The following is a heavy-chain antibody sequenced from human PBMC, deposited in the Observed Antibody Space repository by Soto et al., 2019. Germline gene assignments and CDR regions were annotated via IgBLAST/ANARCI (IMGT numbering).Heavy chain of an antibody. CDR1: GFTFSSYG. CDR2: IWYDGSNK. Sequence: GGSLRLSCAASGFTFSSYGMHWVRQAPGKGLEWVAVIWYDGSNKYYADSVKGRFTISRDNSKNTLYLQMNSLRAEDTAVYYCARDGGFYSSGWYGRKGDAFDIWGQGTMVTVSS. V-gene: IGHV3-33*01. CDR3: ARDGGFYSSGWYGRKGDAFDI. J-gene: IGHJ3*02. D-gene: IGHD6-19*01.